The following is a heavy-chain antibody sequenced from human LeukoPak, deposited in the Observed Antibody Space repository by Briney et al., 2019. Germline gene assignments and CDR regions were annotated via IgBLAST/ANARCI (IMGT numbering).Heavy chain of an antibody. CDR3: ARAPPRYCSGGSCYRAGFDY. V-gene: IGHV4-59*01. D-gene: IGHD2-15*01. J-gene: IGHJ4*02. CDR1: GGSISSYY. Sequence: SETLSLTCTVSGGSISSYYWSWIRQPPGKGLEWIGYIYYSGSTNYNPSLKSRVTISVDTSKNQFSLKLSSVTAADTAVYYCARAPPRYCSGGSCYRAGFDYWGQGTLVTVSS. CDR2: IYYSGST.